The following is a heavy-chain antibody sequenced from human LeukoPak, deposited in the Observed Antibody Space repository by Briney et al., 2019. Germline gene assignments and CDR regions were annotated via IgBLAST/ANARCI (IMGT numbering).Heavy chain of an antibody. CDR2: ISSSSSYI. V-gene: IGHV3-21*01. D-gene: IGHD6-13*01. CDR3: ARDLRAAAGFFDP. J-gene: IGHJ5*02. CDR1: GFTFSSYS. Sequence: PGGSLRLSCAASGFTFSSYSMNWVRQALGKGLEWVSSISSSSSYIYYADSVKGRFTISRDNAKNSLYLQMNSLRAEDTAVYYCARDLRAAAGFFDPWGQGTLVTVSS.